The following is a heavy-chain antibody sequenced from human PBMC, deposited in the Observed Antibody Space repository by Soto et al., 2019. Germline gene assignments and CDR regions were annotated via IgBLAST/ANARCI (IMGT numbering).Heavy chain of an antibody. J-gene: IGHJ4*02. Sequence: PGGSLRLSCAASGFTFSSYWMHWVRQAPGKGLEWVAFVSYDGIKKYYEDSVKGRFTISRDNSKKMLYLQMDSLRGDDTAVYYCAKEFDVVGATIDSWGQGTLVTVSS. CDR3: AKEFDVVGATIDS. V-gene: IGHV3-30*18. D-gene: IGHD1-26*01. CDR1: GFTFSSYW. CDR2: VSYDGIKK.